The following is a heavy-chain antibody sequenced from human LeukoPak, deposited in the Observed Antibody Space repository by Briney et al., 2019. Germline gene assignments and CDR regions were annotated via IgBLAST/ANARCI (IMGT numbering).Heavy chain of an antibody. CDR1: GGSISSGDYY. CDR2: IYYSGST. D-gene: IGHD3-10*01. CDR3: ARQRLVYYYGSGSEKYFDY. Sequence: SETLSLTCTVSGGSISSGDYYWSWIRQPPGKGLEWIGYIYYSGSTYYNPSLKSRVTISVDTSKNQFSLKLSSVTAADTAVYYCARQRLVYYYGSGSEKYFDYWGQGTLVTVSS. V-gene: IGHV4-30-4*01. J-gene: IGHJ4*02.